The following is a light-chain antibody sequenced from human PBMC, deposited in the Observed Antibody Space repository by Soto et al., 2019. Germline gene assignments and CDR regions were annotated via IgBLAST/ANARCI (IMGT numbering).Light chain of an antibody. CDR2: AAS. V-gene: IGKV3-20*01. CDR3: QQYGSSPYT. J-gene: IGKJ2*01. Sequence: EIVLTQSPGTLSLSPGERATLSCRASQSVSSSYLAWYQQKPGQAPRLLIFAASSRATGIPDRFSGSGSGTDFTLTISRLEPGDFAVYFCQQYGSSPYTSGQGTKLEIK. CDR1: QSVSSSY.